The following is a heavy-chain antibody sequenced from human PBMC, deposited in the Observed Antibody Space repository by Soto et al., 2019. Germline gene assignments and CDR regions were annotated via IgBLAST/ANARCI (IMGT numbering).Heavy chain of an antibody. J-gene: IGHJ3*02. D-gene: IGHD3-3*01. V-gene: IGHV5-51*01. CDR1: GYSFTSYW. Sequence: GESLKISCKGSGYSFTSYWIGWVRQMPGKGLEWMGIIYPGDSDTRYSPSFQGQVTISADKSISTAYLQWSSLKASDTAMYYFAIFFWQHLDPAFXISCPAPIVTVSS. CDR3: AIFFWQHLDPAFXI. CDR2: IYPGDSDT.